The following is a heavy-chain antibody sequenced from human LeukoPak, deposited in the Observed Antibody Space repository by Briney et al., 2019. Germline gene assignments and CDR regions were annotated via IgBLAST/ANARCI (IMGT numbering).Heavy chain of an antibody. CDR2: INPSGGST. Sequence: ASVKVSCKASGYTFTSYYMHWVRQAPGQGLEWMGIINPSGGSTSYAQKFQGRVTMTRDMSTSTVYMELRSLRSEDTAVYYCARDPLPSDAFDIWGQGTMVTVSS. CDR3: ARDPLPSDAFDI. V-gene: IGHV1-46*01. J-gene: IGHJ3*02. CDR1: GYTFTSYY.